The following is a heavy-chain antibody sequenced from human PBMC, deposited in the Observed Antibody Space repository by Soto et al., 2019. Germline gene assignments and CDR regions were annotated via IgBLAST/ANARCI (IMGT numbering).Heavy chain of an antibody. J-gene: IGHJ4*02. CDR1: GFTCRSYA. CDR2: ITGSGGST. Sequence: GGSLRLSCAASGFTCRSYAMSWVRQAPGKGPEWVSAITGSGGSTYYADSVKGRFTISRDNPMNTLYLQMNSLRAEDTAVYYCAKFPYDSRGYLDYWGQGTLVTVSS. V-gene: IGHV3-23*01. D-gene: IGHD3-22*01. CDR3: AKFPYDSRGYLDY.